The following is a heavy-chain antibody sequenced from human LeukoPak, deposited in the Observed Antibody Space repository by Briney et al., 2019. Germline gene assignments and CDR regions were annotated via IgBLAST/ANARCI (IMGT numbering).Heavy chain of an antibody. CDR3: ARVGDSSGSIDY. CDR1: GGTFSSYA. J-gene: IGHJ4*02. CDR2: IIPIFGTA. D-gene: IGHD3-22*01. Sequence: GASVKVSCKASGGTFSSYAISWVRQAPGQGLEWMGGIIPIFGTANYAQKFQGRVTITADESTSTAYMELSSLRSEDTAEYYCARVGDSSGSIDYWGQGTLVTVSS. V-gene: IGHV1-69*13.